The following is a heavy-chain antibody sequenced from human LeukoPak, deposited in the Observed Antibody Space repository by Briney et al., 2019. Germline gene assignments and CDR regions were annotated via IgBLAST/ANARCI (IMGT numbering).Heavy chain of an antibody. CDR1: GETFSAYF. V-gene: IGHV4-34*01. J-gene: IGHJ4*02. D-gene: IGHD2-15*01. CDR2: INHRGSS. CDR3: ARGSSFDGYCSAGACDAGYYDS. Sequence: SETLSLTCAVYGETFSAYFWNWIRQAPGKPLEYIGEINHRGSSHYNPSLKTRVTLSVDTSKNQFSLKLTSVTAADTAVYFCARGSSFDGYCSAGACDAGYYDSWGQGTPVTVSS.